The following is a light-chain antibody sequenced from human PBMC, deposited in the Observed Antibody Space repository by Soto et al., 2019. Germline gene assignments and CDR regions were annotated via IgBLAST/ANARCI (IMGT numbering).Light chain of an antibody. CDR2: AAS. Sequence: DIQMTQSPSSLSASVGDRVTITCRASQSISSYLNWYQQKPGKAPKLLIYAASSLQSGVPSRFSGSGSGTDFTLTISSLQPEDFATYYCQQSYSTPRGETFGQGTKVEIK. J-gene: IGKJ1*01. CDR3: QQSYSTPRGET. CDR1: QSISSY. V-gene: IGKV1-39*01.